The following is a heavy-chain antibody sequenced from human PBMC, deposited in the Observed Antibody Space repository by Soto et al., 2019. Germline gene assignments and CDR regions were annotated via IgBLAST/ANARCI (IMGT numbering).Heavy chain of an antibody. CDR3: AKEIGYCSSPSCYAYDY. CDR1: GFTFSSYA. Sequence: GGSLRLSCAASGFTFSSYAMSWVRQAPGKGLEWVSAISGSGGSTYYADSVKGRFTISRDNSKNTLYLQMNSLRAEDTAVYYCAKEIGYCSSPSCYAYDYWGHGTLVSVPS. D-gene: IGHD2-2*01. V-gene: IGHV3-23*01. CDR2: ISGSGGST. J-gene: IGHJ4*01.